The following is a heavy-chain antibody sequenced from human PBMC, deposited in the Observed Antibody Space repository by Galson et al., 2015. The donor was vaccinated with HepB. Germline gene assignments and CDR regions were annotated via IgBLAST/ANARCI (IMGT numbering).Heavy chain of an antibody. CDR2: ITSSSSYI. Sequence: SLRLSCAASGFTFSTYKMNWVRQAPGKGLEWVSSITSSSSYIYYADSLKGRFTISRDNAKNSPYLQMNSLRAEDTAVYYCARGKGWLLQWYFDLWGRGTLVTVSS. J-gene: IGHJ2*01. CDR1: GFTFSTYK. CDR3: ARGKGWLLQWYFDL. D-gene: IGHD3-22*01. V-gene: IGHV3-21*01.